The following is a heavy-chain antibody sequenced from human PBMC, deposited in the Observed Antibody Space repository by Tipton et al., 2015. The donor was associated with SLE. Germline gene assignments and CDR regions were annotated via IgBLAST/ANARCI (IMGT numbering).Heavy chain of an antibody. V-gene: IGHV4-39*07. CDR1: GGSISSSSYY. CDR3: ARVRSDIVVVVAATYAFDI. CDR2: IYYSGST. J-gene: IGHJ3*02. Sequence: TLSLTCTVSGGSISSSSYYWGWIRQPPGKGLEWIGCIYYSGSTYYNPSFKSRLTISVDTSKNQFSLKLSSVTAADTAVYYCARVRSDIVVVVAATYAFDIWGQGTMVTVSS. D-gene: IGHD2-15*01.